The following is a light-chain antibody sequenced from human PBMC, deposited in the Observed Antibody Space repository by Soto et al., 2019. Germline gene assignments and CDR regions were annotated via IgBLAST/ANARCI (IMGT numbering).Light chain of an antibody. V-gene: IGKV3-15*01. CDR1: QNIKDY. Sequence: EIVMTQSPATLSMSPGERATLSCRASQNIKDYLAWFQQKPGQAPRLLIYGASTRATAIPARFSGSGSGTEFTLSISSLQSEHFAVYYCQQYNTWPRTFGQGTKVETK. CDR2: GAS. J-gene: IGKJ1*01. CDR3: QQYNTWPRT.